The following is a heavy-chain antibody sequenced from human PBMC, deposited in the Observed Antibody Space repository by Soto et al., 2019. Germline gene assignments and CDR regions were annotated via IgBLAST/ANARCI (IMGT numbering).Heavy chain of an antibody. CDR1: GGTFSSYA. CDR2: IIPIFGTA. V-gene: IGHV1-69*13. J-gene: IGHJ5*02. Sequence: SVKVSCKASGGTFSSYAISWVRQAPGQGLEWMGGIIPIFGTANYAQKFQGRVTITADESTSTAYMELSSLRSEDTAVYYCARGYCSGGSCYGDSNWFDPWGQGTLVTVS. CDR3: ARGYCSGGSCYGDSNWFDP. D-gene: IGHD2-15*01.